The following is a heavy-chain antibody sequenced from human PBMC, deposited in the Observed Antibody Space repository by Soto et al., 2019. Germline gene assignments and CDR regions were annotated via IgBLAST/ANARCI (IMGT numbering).Heavy chain of an antibody. CDR2: INPSGGYT. CDR1: GYTFSSYY. J-gene: IGHJ3*02. CDR3: ARGLVVVPWRKLYAFDI. V-gene: IGHV1-46*01. D-gene: IGHD3-22*01. Sequence: ASVKVSCKASGYTFSSYYMNWVRQAPGQGLEWLGIINPSGGYTTYAQRFLGRVTMTSDTSTSTVHMELGSLTSEDTAVYYCARGLVVVPWRKLYAFDIWGQGTMVTVSS.